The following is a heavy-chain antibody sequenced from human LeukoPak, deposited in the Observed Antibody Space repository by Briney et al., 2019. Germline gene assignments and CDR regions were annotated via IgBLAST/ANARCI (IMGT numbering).Heavy chain of an antibody. V-gene: IGHV3-20*04. D-gene: IGHD6-19*01. CDR1: GFTFDDYG. J-gene: IGHJ4*02. CDR3: ARDIAVAGGGYYFDY. Sequence: PGRSLRLSCAASGFTFDDYGMSWVRQAPGKGLEWVSGINWNGGSTGYADSVKGRFTISRENAKNSLYLQMNSLRAEDTALYYCARDIAVAGGGYYFDYWGQGTLVTVSS. CDR2: INWNGGST.